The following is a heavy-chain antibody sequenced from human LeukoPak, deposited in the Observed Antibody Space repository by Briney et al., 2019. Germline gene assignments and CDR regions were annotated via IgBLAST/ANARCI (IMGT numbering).Heavy chain of an antibody. D-gene: IGHD5-24*01. CDR2: IKRRSHGGPT. Sequence: GGALLLSCAAGAFTFSNTWRSWVRRAAGEELQGVGRIKRRSHGGPTDLAAPVKGRFLRSRDDSNDTPDLQMNSLKIEDTAVYYGTTDQDGFHSGFWGHRTRVSVSS. V-gene: IGHV3-15*01. CDR1: AFTFSNTW. CDR3: TTDQDGFHSGF. J-gene: IGHJ4*01.